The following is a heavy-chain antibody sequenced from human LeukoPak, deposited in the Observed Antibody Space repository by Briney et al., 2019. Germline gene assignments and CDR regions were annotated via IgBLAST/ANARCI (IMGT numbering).Heavy chain of an antibody. Sequence: GGSLRLSCAASGFTFSSDAMTWVRQAPGKGLEWVSSISGGGDTTYCADSVRGRFTISRDNSKNTLSVQMNNLRAEDTAVYYCSKQRSEVVVAATDYWGQGTLVTVSS. CDR2: ISGGGDTT. CDR3: SKQRSEVVVAATDY. D-gene: IGHD2-15*01. V-gene: IGHV3-23*01. J-gene: IGHJ4*02. CDR1: GFTFSSDA.